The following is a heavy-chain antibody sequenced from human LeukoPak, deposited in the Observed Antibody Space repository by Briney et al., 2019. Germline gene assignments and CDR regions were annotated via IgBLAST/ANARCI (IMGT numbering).Heavy chain of an antibody. J-gene: IGHJ3*02. CDR1: GYSISSGYY. Sequence: SETLSLTCTVSGYSISSGYYWGWIRQPPGKGLEWIGSIYHSGSTYYNPSLKSRVTISVDTSKNQFSLKLSSVTAADTAVYYCASLRRDANAFDIWGQGTMVTVSS. D-gene: IGHD5-24*01. CDR2: IYHSGST. CDR3: ASLRRDANAFDI. V-gene: IGHV4-38-2*02.